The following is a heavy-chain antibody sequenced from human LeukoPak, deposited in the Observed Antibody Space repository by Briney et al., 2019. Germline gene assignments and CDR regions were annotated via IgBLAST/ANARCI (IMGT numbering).Heavy chain of an antibody. Sequence: SSETLSLTCTVSGGSISSDDYYWSWIRQPPGKGLEWIGYIYYRGSTYYNPSLKSRVTISVDTSKNQFSLKLSSVTAADTAVYSCARVEMASMRASDIWGQGTMVTVSS. V-gene: IGHV4-30-4*08. CDR3: ARVEMASMRASDI. D-gene: IGHD5-24*01. CDR2: IYYRGST. CDR1: GGSISSDDYY. J-gene: IGHJ3*02.